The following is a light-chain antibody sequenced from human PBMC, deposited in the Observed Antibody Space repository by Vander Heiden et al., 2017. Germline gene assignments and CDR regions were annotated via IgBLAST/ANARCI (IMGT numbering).Light chain of an antibody. V-gene: IGKV3-15*01. CDR2: GAS. J-gene: IGKJ2*01. CDR1: QSVSSN. CDR3: QQYNNGYT. Sequence: IAMTQSPATLSVSPGERATLSCRASQSVSSNLAWYQQKPGQAPRLLIYGASTRATGIPARFSGSGSGTEFTLTISSLQSEDFAFYYCQQYNNGYTFGQGTKLEIK.